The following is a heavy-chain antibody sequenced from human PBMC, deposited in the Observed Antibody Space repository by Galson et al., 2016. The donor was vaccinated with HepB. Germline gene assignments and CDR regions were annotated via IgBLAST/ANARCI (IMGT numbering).Heavy chain of an antibody. D-gene: IGHD1-26*01. CDR1: GFTFGSYW. CDR3: ARGDKWGWDY. J-gene: IGHJ4*02. V-gene: IGHV3-7*03. CDR2: IQTDGSET. Sequence: SLRLSCAASGFTFGSYWMGWVSQAPGRGLEWLANIQTDGSETHYVDSVEGRFTISRDNAKNSMYLQMSGLRTEDTAVYYCARGDKWGWDYWGQGTLVTVSS.